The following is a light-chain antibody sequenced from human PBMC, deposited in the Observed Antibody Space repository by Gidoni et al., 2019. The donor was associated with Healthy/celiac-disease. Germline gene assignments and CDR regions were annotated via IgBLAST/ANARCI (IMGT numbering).Light chain of an antibody. Sequence: QSALTPPRSVSVSPGPSVTISCTGTSSDVGGYNYVSWYQQHPGKPHKLMIYDVSKRPSGVPDRFSGSKSGNTASLTISGLQAEDEADYYCCSYAGSYTLVCGGGTKRTVL. CDR2: DVS. J-gene: IGLJ2*01. CDR1: SSDVGGYNY. V-gene: IGLV2-11*01. CDR3: CSYAGSYTLV.